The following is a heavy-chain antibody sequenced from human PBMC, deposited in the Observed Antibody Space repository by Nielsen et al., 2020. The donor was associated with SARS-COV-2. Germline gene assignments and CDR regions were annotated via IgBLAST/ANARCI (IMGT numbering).Heavy chain of an antibody. Sequence: SETLSLTCTVSGGSISSSSYYWGWIRQPPGKGLEWIGSIYHSGSTNYNPSLKSRVTISVDKSKNQFSLKLSSVTAADTAVYYCARDRGEYCSGGSCYWDWFDPWGQGTLVTVSS. CDR1: GGSISSSSYY. V-gene: IGHV4-39*07. D-gene: IGHD2-15*01. CDR3: ARDRGEYCSGGSCYWDWFDP. J-gene: IGHJ5*02. CDR2: IYHSGST.